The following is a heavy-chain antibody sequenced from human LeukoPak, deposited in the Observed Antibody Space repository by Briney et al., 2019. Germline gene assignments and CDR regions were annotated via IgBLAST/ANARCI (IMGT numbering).Heavy chain of an antibody. CDR3: ARGYGDVYYYYYYMDV. CDR2: MNPNSGNT. D-gene: IGHD4-17*01. Sequence: ASVTVSCKASGYTFTGYYMHWVRQAPGQGLEWMGWMNPNSGNTGYAQKFQGRVTITRNTSISTAYMELSSLRSEDTAVYYCARGYGDVYYYYYYMDVWGKGTTVTVSS. J-gene: IGHJ6*03. V-gene: IGHV1-8*03. CDR1: GYTFTGYY.